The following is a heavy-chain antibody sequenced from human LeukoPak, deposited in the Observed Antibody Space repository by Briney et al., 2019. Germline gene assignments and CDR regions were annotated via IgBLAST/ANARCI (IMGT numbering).Heavy chain of an antibody. J-gene: IGHJ5*02. D-gene: IGHD3-10*01. CDR2: IYTSGST. Sequence: SETLSLTCTVSGGSISSGSYYWSWIRQPAGKGLEWIGRIYTSGSTNYNPSLKSRVTMSVDTSKNQFSLKLSSVTAADTAVYYCARVVRYYGSGSYSWFDPWGQGTLVTVSS. V-gene: IGHV4-61*02. CDR3: ARVVRYYGSGSYSWFDP. CDR1: GGSISSGSYY.